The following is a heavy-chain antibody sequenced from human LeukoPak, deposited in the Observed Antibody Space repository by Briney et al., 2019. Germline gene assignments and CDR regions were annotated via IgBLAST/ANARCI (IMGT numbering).Heavy chain of an antibody. CDR1: GFTFSSYA. CDR3: AKLGDIVVVPAANGDDY. Sequence: GGSLRLSCAASGFTFSSYAMSWVRQAPGKGLEWVSAISGSGGSTYYADSVKGRITISRDNSKNTLYLQMNSLRAEDTAVYYCAKLGDIVVVPAANGDDYWGQGTLVTVSS. CDR2: ISGSGGST. D-gene: IGHD2-2*01. J-gene: IGHJ4*02. V-gene: IGHV3-23*01.